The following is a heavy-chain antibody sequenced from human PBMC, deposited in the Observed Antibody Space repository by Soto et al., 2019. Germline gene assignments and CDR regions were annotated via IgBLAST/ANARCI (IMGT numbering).Heavy chain of an antibody. CDR3: ARHLGYCSSTSCYGVLFDY. D-gene: IGHD2-2*03. CDR2: IYYSGST. J-gene: IGHJ4*02. Sequence: SQTLSLTCTVSGGSISSSSYYWGWIRQPPGKGLEWIGSIYYSGSTYYNPSLKSRVTISVDTSKNQFSLKLSSVTAADTAVYYCARHLGYCSSTSCYGVLFDYWGQGTLVTVSS. V-gene: IGHV4-39*01. CDR1: GGSISSSSYY.